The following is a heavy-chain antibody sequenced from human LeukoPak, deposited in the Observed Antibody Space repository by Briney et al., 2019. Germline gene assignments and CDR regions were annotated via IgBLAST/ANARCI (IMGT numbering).Heavy chain of an antibody. CDR1: GFTFSSYA. CDR3: AKSLWVRGVFFDY. CDR2: ISGSGGRT. V-gene: IGHV3-23*01. Sequence: GGSLRLSCAASGFTFSSYAMSWVRQAPGKGLEWVSGISGSGGRTYYADSVKGRFTISRDNSKNTLYLQMNSLRAEDTAVYYCAKSLWVRGVFFDYWGQGTLVTVSS. D-gene: IGHD3-10*01. J-gene: IGHJ4*02.